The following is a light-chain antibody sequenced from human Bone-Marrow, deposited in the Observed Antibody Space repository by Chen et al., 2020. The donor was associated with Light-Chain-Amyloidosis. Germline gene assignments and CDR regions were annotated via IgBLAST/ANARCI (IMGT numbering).Light chain of an antibody. CDR2: AAS. Sequence: DIQMTRPPSPLSASVGDRVTITCRASQSISSYLNWYQQKPGKAPKLLIYAASSLQSGVPSRFSGSGSGTDFTLTISSLQPEDFATYYCQQSYSTPRTFGQGTKVEIK. V-gene: IGKV1-39*01. J-gene: IGKJ1*01. CDR1: QSISSY. CDR3: QQSYSTPRT.